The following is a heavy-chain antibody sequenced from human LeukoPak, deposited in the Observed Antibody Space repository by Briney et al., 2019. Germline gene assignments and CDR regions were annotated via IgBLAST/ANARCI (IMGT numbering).Heavy chain of an antibody. Sequence: GASVKVSCKASGYTFTSYGISWVRQAPGQGLEWMGGIIPIFGTANYAQKFQGRVTITADESTSTAYMELSSLRSEDTAVYYCARGRSTVTTIRVPYYYYYYMDVWGKGTTVTVSS. J-gene: IGHJ6*03. CDR1: GYTFTSYG. CDR3: ARGRSTVTTIRVPYYYYYYMDV. CDR2: IIPIFGTA. D-gene: IGHD4-11*01. V-gene: IGHV1-69*13.